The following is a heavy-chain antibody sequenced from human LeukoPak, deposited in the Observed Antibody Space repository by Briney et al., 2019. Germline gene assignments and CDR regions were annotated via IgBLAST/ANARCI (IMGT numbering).Heavy chain of an antibody. V-gene: IGHV1-2*02. CDR3: ARADSVPAGDYHYWYMDV. Sequence: ASVKVSCKASGYTFTGYYMHWVRQDLRQGLKWMGWINPNSGGTDYAQKFQGRVTMTRDTSIRTVYMELSSLRSDDTAVYYCARADSVPAGDYHYWYMDVWGKGTTVTVSS. J-gene: IGHJ6*03. CDR2: INPNSGGT. D-gene: IGHD2-2*01. CDR1: GYTFTGYY.